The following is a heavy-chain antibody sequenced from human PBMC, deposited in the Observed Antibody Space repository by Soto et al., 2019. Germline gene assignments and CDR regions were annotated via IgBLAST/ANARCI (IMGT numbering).Heavy chain of an antibody. Sequence: EVQLLESGGGLVQPGGSLRLSCAASGFTFSSYAMTWVRQAPGKGLEWVSLILGGSGKTYYADSVKGRFTISRDNSKRPLYLQMNSLRAEDSAVYYCVKGGPIGVSGDDYWGQGTLVTVSS. J-gene: IGHJ4*02. D-gene: IGHD6-19*01. CDR2: ILGGSGKT. CDR3: VKGGPIGVSGDDY. V-gene: IGHV3-23*01. CDR1: GFTFSSYA.